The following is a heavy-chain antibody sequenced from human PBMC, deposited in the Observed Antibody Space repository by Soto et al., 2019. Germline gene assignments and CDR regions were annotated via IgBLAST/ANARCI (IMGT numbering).Heavy chain of an antibody. CDR2: IRSKAYGGTT. Sequence: SLRLSCTASGFTFGDYAMSWFRQAPGKGLEWVGFIRSKAYGGTTEYAASVKGRFTISRDDSKSIAYLQMNSLKTEDTAVYYCTRVKAIPEFDVYYGMDVWGQGTTVTVSS. CDR3: TRVKAIPEFDVYYGMDV. D-gene: IGHD2-2*01. CDR1: GFTFGDYA. J-gene: IGHJ6*02. V-gene: IGHV3-49*03.